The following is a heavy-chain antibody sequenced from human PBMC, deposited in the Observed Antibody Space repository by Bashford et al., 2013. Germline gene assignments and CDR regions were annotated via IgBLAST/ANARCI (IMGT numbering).Heavy chain of an antibody. D-gene: IGHD2-15*01. Sequence: ETLSLTCTVSGGSISSYYWSWIRQPPGKGLEWIGYIYYIGTTNYNPSLKSRVTMSLDTSKKQLSLKLNFVTASDTAVYYCAKRVVVAAYRYFDYWGQGTLVTVSS. CDR3: AKRVVVAAYRYFDY. CDR2: IYYIGTT. V-gene: IGHV4-59*08. CDR1: GGSISSYY. J-gene: IGHJ4*02.